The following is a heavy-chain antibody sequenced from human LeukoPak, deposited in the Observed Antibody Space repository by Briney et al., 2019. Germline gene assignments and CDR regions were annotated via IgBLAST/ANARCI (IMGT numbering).Heavy chain of an antibody. CDR3: LRGDYGSYYNYDY. CDR2: INSHGTST. CDR1: GFTFSYYW. V-gene: IGHV3-74*01. Sequence: GGSLRLSCAASGFTFSYYWMHWVRQAPGKGLVWVSRINSHGTSTSYADSVEGRFTISREKAKNTLYLQMNSLRAEDTAVYYCLRGDYGSYYNYDYWGQGTLVTVSS. D-gene: IGHD1-26*01. J-gene: IGHJ4*02.